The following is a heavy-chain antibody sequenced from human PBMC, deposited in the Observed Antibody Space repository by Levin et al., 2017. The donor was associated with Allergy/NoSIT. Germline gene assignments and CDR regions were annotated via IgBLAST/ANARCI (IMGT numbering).Heavy chain of an antibody. D-gene: IGHD2-15*01. CDR2: ISAYNGNT. J-gene: IGHJ4*02. CDR1: GYTFTSYG. CDR3: ARGGGVYCSGGSCFLPFDY. Sequence: GASVKVSCKASGYTFTSYGISWVRQAPGQGLEWMGWISAYNGNTNYAQKLQGRVTMTTDTSTSTAYMELRSLRSDDTAVYYCARGGGVYCSGGSCFLPFDYWGQGTLVTVSS. V-gene: IGHV1-18*01.